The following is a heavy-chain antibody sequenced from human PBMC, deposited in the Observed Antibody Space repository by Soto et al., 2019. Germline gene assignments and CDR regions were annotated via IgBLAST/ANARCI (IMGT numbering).Heavy chain of an antibody. Sequence: EVQLLEPGGGLIQPGGSLRLSCAASGFTVSNNYMSWVRQAPGKGLEWVSLIYSGGSTFYADSVKGRGTISSDNSTNTVFLQMNSLRVEDTAVYFCATCSSLDYWCQGTLVTVS. D-gene: IGHD3-10*02. J-gene: IGHJ4*02. V-gene: IGHV3-53*01. CDR3: ATCSSLDY. CDR2: IYSGGST. CDR1: GFTVSNNY.